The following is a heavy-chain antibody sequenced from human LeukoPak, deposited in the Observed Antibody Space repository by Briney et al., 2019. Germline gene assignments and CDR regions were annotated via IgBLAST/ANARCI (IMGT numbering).Heavy chain of an antibody. D-gene: IGHD2-21*01. V-gene: IGHV1-69*04. J-gene: IGHJ4*02. CDR1: GGTFSSYA. CDR2: IIPILGIA. CDR3: AREGVEHIVVGDY. Sequence: ASVKVSCKASGGTFSSYAISWVRQAPGQGLEWMGRIIPILGIANYAQKFQGRVTITADKSTSTAYMELSSLRSEDTAVYYCAREGVEHIVVGDYWGQGTLVTVSS.